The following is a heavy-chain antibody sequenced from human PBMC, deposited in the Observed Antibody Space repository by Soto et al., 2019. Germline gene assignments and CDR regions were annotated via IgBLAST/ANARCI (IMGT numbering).Heavy chain of an antibody. D-gene: IGHD1-1*01. V-gene: IGHV4-59*08. CDR1: GGSISSYY. Sequence: SETLSLTCTVSGGSISSYYWSWIRQPPGKGLEWIGYIYYSGSTNYNPSLKSRVTISVGTSKNQFSLKLSSVTAADTAVYYCARHSYNPTRVYDFDSWGQGTMVTSPQ. CDR3: ARHSYNPTRVYDFDS. J-gene: IGHJ4*02. CDR2: IYYSGST.